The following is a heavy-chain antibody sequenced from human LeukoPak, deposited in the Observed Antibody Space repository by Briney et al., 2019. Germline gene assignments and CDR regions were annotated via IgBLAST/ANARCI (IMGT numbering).Heavy chain of an antibody. D-gene: IGHD3-3*01. CDR3: AKGLRFLLPDAFDI. Sequence: PGGSLRLSCVASGFTFSSYAMTWVRQAPGRGLEWVSGIGGSGTNTNYADSVKGRFTISRDNSKNTLYLQMNSLRAEDTAVYYCAKGLRFLLPDAFDIWGQGTMVTVSS. CDR2: IGGSGTNT. V-gene: IGHV3-23*01. J-gene: IGHJ3*02. CDR1: GFTFSSYA.